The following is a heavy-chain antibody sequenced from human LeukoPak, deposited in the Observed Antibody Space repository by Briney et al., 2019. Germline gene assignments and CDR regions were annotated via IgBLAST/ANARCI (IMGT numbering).Heavy chain of an antibody. Sequence: KTSETLSLTCTVSGGSISSYYWSWIRQPPGKGLEYIGYFSYSGSTNYNPSLKSRVTISVDSSKNQFSLKLSSVTAADTAVYYCVRNGGSYSFDYWGHGTLVTVSS. V-gene: IGHV4-59*01. J-gene: IGHJ4*01. CDR2: FSYSGST. CDR1: GGSISSYY. CDR3: VRNGGSYSFDY. D-gene: IGHD1-26*01.